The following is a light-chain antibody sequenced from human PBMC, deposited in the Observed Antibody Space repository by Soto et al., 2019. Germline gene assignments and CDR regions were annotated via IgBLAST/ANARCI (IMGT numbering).Light chain of an antibody. Sequence: QSALTQPPSASGSPGQSVTISCTGSSSDVGGYNYVSWYQQHPGKAPKLMIYEVTKRPSGVPDRFSGSKSGNTASLTVSGLQAEDEADYYCSSYAGSNILLFGGGTQVTVL. CDR3: SSYAGSNILL. V-gene: IGLV2-8*01. J-gene: IGLJ3*02. CDR1: SSDVGGYNY. CDR2: EVT.